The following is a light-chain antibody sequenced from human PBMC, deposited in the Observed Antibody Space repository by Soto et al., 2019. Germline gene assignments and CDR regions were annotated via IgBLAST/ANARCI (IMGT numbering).Light chain of an antibody. CDR2: DAS. Sequence: IVLTQSPATLSLSPGERAILSCRSSQSVSSYLAWYQQKPGQAPRLLIXDASNRATGIPARFSGSGSGTDFTLTISSLEPEDFAVYYCQQRSNWPPSWTFGQGTKVDTK. CDR3: QQRSNWPPSWT. J-gene: IGKJ1*01. CDR1: QSVSSY. V-gene: IGKV3-11*01.